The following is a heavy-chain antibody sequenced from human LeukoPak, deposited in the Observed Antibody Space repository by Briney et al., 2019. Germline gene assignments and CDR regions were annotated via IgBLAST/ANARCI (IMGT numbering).Heavy chain of an antibody. V-gene: IGHV4-4*07. Sequence: PSETLSLICTVSGGSISGYYWSWVRHPAGKGLEWIGRIYSSGSANYNPSLKSRVTMSVDTSNNQFSLKLTSVSAADTAVYYCAREYGDLGYWGQGTLVTVSS. CDR2: IYSSGSA. J-gene: IGHJ4*02. CDR1: GGSISGYY. D-gene: IGHD4-17*01. CDR3: AREYGDLGY.